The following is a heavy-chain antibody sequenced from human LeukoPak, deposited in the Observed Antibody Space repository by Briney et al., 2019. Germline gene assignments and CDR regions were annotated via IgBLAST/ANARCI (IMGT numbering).Heavy chain of an antibody. CDR3: ARDGSGLAVRGWFDF. V-gene: IGHV3-33*01. J-gene: IGHJ5*01. CDR1: GFTFNKYG. CDR2: IWYDGSYE. Sequence: GGSLRLSCVAPGFTFNKYGVHWVRQAPGKGLEWVAVIWYDGSYEYFADSVKGRLAISRDNDKNTVTLQMNSLRVEDTAVYYCARDGSGLAVRGWFDFWGQGTLVTVSS. D-gene: IGHD3-10*01.